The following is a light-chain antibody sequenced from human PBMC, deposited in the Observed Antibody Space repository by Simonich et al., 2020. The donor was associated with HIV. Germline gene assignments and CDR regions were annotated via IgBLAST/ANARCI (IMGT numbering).Light chain of an antibody. CDR2: DGS. CDR3: QQRSNWLT. CDR1: QSVSSY. Sequence: EIVMTQSPAPLSLSPGERVTLSCRASQSVSSYLAWYQQRPGQAPRLLIYDGSNRATDIPARFSGSGSGTDFTLTISSLEPEDFAFYYCQQRSNWLTFGGGTKVEIK. V-gene: IGKV3-11*01. J-gene: IGKJ4*01.